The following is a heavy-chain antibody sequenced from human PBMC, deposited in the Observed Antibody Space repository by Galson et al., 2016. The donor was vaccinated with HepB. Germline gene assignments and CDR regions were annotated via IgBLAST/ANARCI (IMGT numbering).Heavy chain of an antibody. D-gene: IGHD4-17*01. CDR2: ISGAGTA. V-gene: IGHV3-23*01. Sequence: SLRLSCAASGFLFSSYAMSWVRQAPGKGLAWVSTISGAGTASYAHSVKARFTISRDNSKNTLDLQMDSLRVEDTALYFCFSVPRDYADYSSGVGDCWGQGTLLTVSS. CDR1: GFLFSSYA. J-gene: IGHJ4*02. CDR3: FSVPRDYADYSSGVGDC.